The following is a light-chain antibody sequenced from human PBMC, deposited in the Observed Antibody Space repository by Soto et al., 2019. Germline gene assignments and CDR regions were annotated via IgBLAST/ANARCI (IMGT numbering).Light chain of an antibody. CDR3: QQDCLPST. Sequence: SLTPATLSVSPGDRATLSCRASQSGSSTWAWHQQKPGPAPRLLIYGSSTRATGIPARFSGSGSGTEFTLTIIRLEPDDFAVYYWQQDCLPSTFCQGTKVDI. J-gene: IGKJ1*01. CDR2: GSS. CDR1: QSGSST. V-gene: IGKV3-15*01.